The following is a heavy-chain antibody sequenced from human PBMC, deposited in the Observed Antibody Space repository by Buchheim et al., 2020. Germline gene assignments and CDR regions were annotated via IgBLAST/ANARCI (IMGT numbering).Heavy chain of an antibody. J-gene: IGHJ4*02. Sequence: EVQLLESGGGLVQPGGSLRLSCAASGFTFSSYAMSWVRQAPGKGLEWVSAISGSGGSTYYADSVKGRFTISRDNSTNTLYLQMSSLRAEDTAVYYCAKDGYYDSSGIQANDYWGQGTL. D-gene: IGHD3-22*01. CDR2: ISGSGGST. CDR3: AKDGYYDSSGIQANDY. CDR1: GFTFSSYA. V-gene: IGHV3-23*01.